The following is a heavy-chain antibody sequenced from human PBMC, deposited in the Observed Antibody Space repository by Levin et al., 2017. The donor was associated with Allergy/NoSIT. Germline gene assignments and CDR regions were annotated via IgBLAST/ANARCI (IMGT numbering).Heavy chain of an antibody. J-gene: IGHJ5*02. Sequence: SETLSLTCTVSGGSISSYYWSWIRQPAGEGLEWIGRIYTGGSINYNPSLKSRVTMSVDTSKNQCSLRLSSVTAADTAVYYCARGGGGAYQFDPWGQGTLVTVSS. CDR3: ARGGGGAYQFDP. D-gene: IGHD1-26*01. CDR2: IYTGGSI. V-gene: IGHV4-4*07. CDR1: GGSISSYY.